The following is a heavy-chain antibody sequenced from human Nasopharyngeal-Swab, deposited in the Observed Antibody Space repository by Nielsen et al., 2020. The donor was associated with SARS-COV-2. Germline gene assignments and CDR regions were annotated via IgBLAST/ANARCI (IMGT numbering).Heavy chain of an antibody. Sequence: VRQAPGKGLEWVAVISYDGNNKYYADSVKGRFTISRDNSKNTLYLQMNSLRAEDTAVYYCAKDTRLGLVRGVITDYWGQGTLVTVSS. CDR2: ISYDGNNK. V-gene: IGHV3-30*18. CDR3: AKDTRLGLVRGVITDY. J-gene: IGHJ4*02. D-gene: IGHD3-10*01.